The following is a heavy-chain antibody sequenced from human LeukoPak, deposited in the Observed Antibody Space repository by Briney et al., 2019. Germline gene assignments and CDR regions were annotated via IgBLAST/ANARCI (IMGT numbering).Heavy chain of an antibody. V-gene: IGHV4-4*07. CDR1: GGSISSYY. CDR2: IYSSGTT. D-gene: IGHD5-18*01. Sequence: SETLSLTCTVSGGSISSYYWSWIRQPAGKGLEWIGRIYSSGTTNYNPSLKSRVTMSVDTSKNQFSLKLSSVIFADTDVSYCAGDRYVDAAMPVDYSFAYWGQETLVTVSS. J-gene: IGHJ4*02. CDR3: AGDRYVDAAMPVDYSFAY.